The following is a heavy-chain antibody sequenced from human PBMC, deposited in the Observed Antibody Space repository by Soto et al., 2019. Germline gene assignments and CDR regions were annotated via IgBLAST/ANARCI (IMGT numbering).Heavy chain of an antibody. V-gene: IGHV3-11*01. CDR3: ARRRVIAAAVRFDY. Sequence: GGSLSLSCAASGFTFSDYYMSWIRQAPGKGLEWVSYISSSGSTIYYADSVKGRFTISRDNAKNSLYLQMNSLRAEDTAVYYCARRRVIAAAVRFDYWGQGTLVTVSS. CDR1: GFTFSDYY. CDR2: ISSSGSTI. D-gene: IGHD6-13*01. J-gene: IGHJ4*02.